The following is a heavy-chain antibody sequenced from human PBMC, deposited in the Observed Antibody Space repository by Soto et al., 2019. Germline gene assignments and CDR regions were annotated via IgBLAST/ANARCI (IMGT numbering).Heavy chain of an antibody. V-gene: IGHV4-59*08. D-gene: IGHD6-13*01. CDR1: GGSISSYY. CDR3: ARSDNVAAAETNVGWFDP. J-gene: IGHJ5*02. CDR2: IYYSGST. Sequence: QVQLQESGPGLVKPSETLSLTCTVSGGSISSYYWSWIRQPPGKGLEWIGYIYYSGSTNYNPSLKSRVTISVDTSKNQFSLKLSSVSAADTAVYYCARSDNVAAAETNVGWFDPWGQGTLVTVSS.